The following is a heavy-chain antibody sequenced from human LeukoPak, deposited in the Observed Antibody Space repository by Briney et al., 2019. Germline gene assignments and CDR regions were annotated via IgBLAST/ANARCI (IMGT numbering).Heavy chain of an antibody. CDR1: GFTFSSYA. D-gene: IGHD6-13*01. Sequence: GGSLRLSCAASGFTFSSYAMSWVRQAPGRGLEWVSAISGSGGSTYYADSVKGRFTISRDNSKNTLYLQMNSLRAEDTAVYYCANIAAAGNRGPDYWGQGTLVTVSS. CDR2: ISGSGGST. J-gene: IGHJ4*02. CDR3: ANIAAAGNRGPDY. V-gene: IGHV3-23*01.